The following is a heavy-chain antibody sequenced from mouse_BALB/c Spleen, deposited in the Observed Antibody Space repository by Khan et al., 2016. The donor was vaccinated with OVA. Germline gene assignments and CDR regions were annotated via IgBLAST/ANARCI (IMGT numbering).Heavy chain of an antibody. D-gene: IGHD3-1*01. CDR1: GYSITSGYY. CDR2: ISYDGSD. J-gene: IGHJ2*03. CDR3: ERGARATYDYDY. Sequence: EVQLQESGPGLVKPSQSLSLTCSVTGYSITSGYYWNWIRQFPGNKLEWMGYISYDGSDNYNPSLKNRISITRDTSKNQFFLKLKSVPTEDTATYSCERGARATYDYDYWGEGTSLTVSS. V-gene: IGHV3-6*02.